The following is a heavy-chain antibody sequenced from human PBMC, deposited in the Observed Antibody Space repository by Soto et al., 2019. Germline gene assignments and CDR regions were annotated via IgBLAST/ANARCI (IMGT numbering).Heavy chain of an antibody. CDR1: GFTFSSYS. D-gene: IGHD2-2*02. V-gene: IGHV3-21*01. J-gene: IGHJ6*02. CDR2: ISSSSSYI. CDR3: ARDRGVVVPAAIYYYGMDV. Sequence: PGGSLRLSCAASGFTFSSYSMNWVRQAPGKGLEWVSSISSSSSYIYYADSVKGRFTISRDNAKNSLYLQMNSLRAEDTAVYYCARDRGVVVPAAIYYYGMDVWGQGTKVTVSS.